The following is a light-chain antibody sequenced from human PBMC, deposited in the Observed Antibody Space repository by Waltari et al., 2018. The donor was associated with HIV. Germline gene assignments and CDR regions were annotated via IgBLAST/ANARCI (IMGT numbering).Light chain of an antibody. V-gene: IGLV1-44*01. J-gene: IGLJ2*01. Sequence: QSVLTQPPSASGTPGQTVTISCSGSSSNIGSNTVNWYQNPPGAPPTLLSYGTTRRPSGVPDRCSGSKSGTSAALAISGLQSEVEADYYCAAWDDSLNGVVFGGGTKLTVL. CDR3: AAWDDSLNGVV. CDR2: GTT. CDR1: SSNIGSNT.